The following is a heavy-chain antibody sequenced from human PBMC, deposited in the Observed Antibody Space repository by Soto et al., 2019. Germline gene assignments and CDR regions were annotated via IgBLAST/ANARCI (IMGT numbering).Heavy chain of an antibody. Sequence: EVLLVESGGGLVQPGGSLKLSCAASGFVFKDSSIHWVRQASGKGLEWVGRIRDRAYNYATSYAASVKGRFTISRDDSTNPAFLKMKRLKTKDATIYHVPSLISPPQDYGGQEPRVTFPS. CDR3: PSLISPPQDY. J-gene: IGHJ4*02. CDR2: IRDRAYNYAT. D-gene: IGHD3-22*01. CDR1: GFVFKDSS. V-gene: IGHV3-73*01.